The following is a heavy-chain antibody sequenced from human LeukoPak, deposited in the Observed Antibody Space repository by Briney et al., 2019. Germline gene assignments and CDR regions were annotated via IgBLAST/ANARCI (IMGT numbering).Heavy chain of an antibody. CDR3: ARDYDSELDYFDY. CDR2: IRYDGSNK. J-gene: IGHJ4*02. D-gene: IGHD3-22*01. V-gene: IGHV3-30*02. Sequence: GGSLRLSCAASGFTFSSCGMHWVRQAPGKGLEWVAFIRYDGSNKYYADSVKGRFTISRDNSKNTLYLQMNSLRAEDTAVYYCARDYDSELDYFDYWGQGTLVTVSS. CDR1: GFTFSSCG.